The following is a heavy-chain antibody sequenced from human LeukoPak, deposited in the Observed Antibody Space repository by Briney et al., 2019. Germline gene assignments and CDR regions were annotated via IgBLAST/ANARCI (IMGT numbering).Heavy chain of an antibody. Sequence: AGGSLRLSCVASGFTFSSYGMHWVRQAPGKGLEWVVVISYDGSNKYYADFVKGRFTISRDNSKNTLYLQMNSLRAEDTAVYYCAKDYSGYYSYFDYWGQGTLVTVSS. CDR1: GFTFSSYG. J-gene: IGHJ4*02. V-gene: IGHV3-30*18. CDR2: ISYDGSNK. D-gene: IGHD3-22*01. CDR3: AKDYSGYYSYFDY.